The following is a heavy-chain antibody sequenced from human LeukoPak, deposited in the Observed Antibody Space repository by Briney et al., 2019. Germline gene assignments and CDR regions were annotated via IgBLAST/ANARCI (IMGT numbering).Heavy chain of an antibody. J-gene: IGHJ4*02. CDR3: AKYYSDSSSYIDY. V-gene: IGHV3-23*01. CDR1: GFTFSTYA. D-gene: IGHD3-22*01. Sequence: GGSLRLSCAASGFTFSTYAMSWVRQAPGKGLEWVSAISGSGGNTYYADSVRGRFTISRDSSKNTLYLQMNSLRAEDTAVYYCAKYYSDSSSYIDYWGQGTLVTVSS. CDR2: ISGSGGNT.